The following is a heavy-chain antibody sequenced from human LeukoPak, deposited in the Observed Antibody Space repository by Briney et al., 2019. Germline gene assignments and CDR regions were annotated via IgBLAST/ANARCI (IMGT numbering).Heavy chain of an antibody. CDR1: GYTFTELC. Sequence: ASVKVSCKVSGYTFTELCIHWVRQAPGKGLEWMGGCDPEDGKTIYAQKFQGRVTMTEDTSTDTAYMELSSLRSEDTAVYYCARAQAQAYGSGSYYIPVISGSDYWGQGTLVTVSS. V-gene: IGHV1-24*01. J-gene: IGHJ4*02. CDR2: CDPEDGKT. D-gene: IGHD3-10*01. CDR3: ARAQAQAYGSGSYYIPVISGSDY.